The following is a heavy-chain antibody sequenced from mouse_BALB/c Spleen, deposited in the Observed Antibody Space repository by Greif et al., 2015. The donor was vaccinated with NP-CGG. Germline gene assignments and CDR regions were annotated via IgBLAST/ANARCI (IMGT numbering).Heavy chain of an antibody. Sequence: VESGGDLVKPGGSLKLSCAASGFTFSSYGMSWVRQTPDKRLEWVATISSGGSYTYYPDSVKGRFTISRDNAKNXLYPQMSSLKSEDTAMYYCARGDEYTTVDSGYWGQGTTLTVSS. V-gene: IGHV5-6*02. CDR1: GFTFSSYG. J-gene: IGHJ2*01. CDR2: ISSGGSYT. CDR3: ARGDEYTTVDSGY. D-gene: IGHD1-1*01.